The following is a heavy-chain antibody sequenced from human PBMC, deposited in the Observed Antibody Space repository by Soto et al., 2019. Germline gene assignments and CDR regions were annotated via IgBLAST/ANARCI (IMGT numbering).Heavy chain of an antibody. D-gene: IGHD3-22*01. Sequence: QVQLQESGPGLVKPSQTLSLTCTVSGGSISSGDYYWSWIRQPPGKGLEWIGYIYYSGSTYYNPSLKSRVTISVDTSKNQFSLKLSSVTAADTAVYYCASSRYPAIHYYDSSGYFLGSSYWGQGTLVTVSS. J-gene: IGHJ4*02. CDR3: ASSRYPAIHYYDSSGYFLGSSY. V-gene: IGHV4-30-4*01. CDR1: GGSISSGDYY. CDR2: IYYSGST.